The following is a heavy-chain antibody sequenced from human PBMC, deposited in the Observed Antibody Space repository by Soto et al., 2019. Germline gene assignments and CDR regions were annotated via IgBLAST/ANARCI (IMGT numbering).Heavy chain of an antibody. V-gene: IGHV4-39*01. CDR1: GGSISSSSYY. Sequence: SETLSLTCTVSGGSISSSSYYWGWIRQPPGKGLEWTGSIYYSGSTYYNPSLKSRVTISVDTSKNQFSLKLSSVTAADTAVYYCARGRSSWYEKYYFDYWGQGTLVTVSS. J-gene: IGHJ4*02. D-gene: IGHD6-13*01. CDR3: ARGRSSWYEKYYFDY. CDR2: IYYSGST.